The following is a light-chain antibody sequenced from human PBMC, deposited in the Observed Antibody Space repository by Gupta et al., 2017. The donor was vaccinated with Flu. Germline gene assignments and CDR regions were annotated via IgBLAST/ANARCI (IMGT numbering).Light chain of an antibody. J-gene: IGKJ4*01. CDR1: QSVYSY. CDR3: QQRAKWPPLT. V-gene: IGKV3-11*01. Sequence: EVVLTPSPATLSLSPGERATLSCRASQSVYSYLAWYQQRPGQSPRLLIYDATNRATGIPVRFSGSGSGTDFTLTISRLEPEDFAVYYCQQRAKWPPLTFGGGTRVEMK. CDR2: DAT.